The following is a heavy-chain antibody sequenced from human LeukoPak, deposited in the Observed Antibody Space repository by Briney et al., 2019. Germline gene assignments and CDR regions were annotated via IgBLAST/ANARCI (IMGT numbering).Heavy chain of an antibody. D-gene: IGHD5-18*01. CDR2: IIPIFGTA. CDR3: ARGRTAMGLFDY. V-gene: IGHV1-69*13. J-gene: IGHJ4*02. CDR1: GGTFSSYA. Sequence: GTSVKASCKASGGTFSSYAISWVRQAPGQGLEWMGGIIPIFGTANYAQKFQGRVTITADESTSTAYMELSSLRSEDTAVYYCARGRTAMGLFDYWGQGTLVTVSS.